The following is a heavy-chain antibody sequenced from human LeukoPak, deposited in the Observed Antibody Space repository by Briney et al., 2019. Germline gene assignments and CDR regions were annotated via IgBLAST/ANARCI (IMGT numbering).Heavy chain of an antibody. J-gene: IGHJ4*02. Sequence: GGSLRLPCAASGFSFSSYAMSWVRQAPGKGLEWVSAISGSGGSTHYADSVKGRFTISRDNSKNTLYLQMDRLRAEDTAVYYCAKDRIAVAGYFDYWGQGTLVTVSS. CDR1: GFSFSSYA. CDR3: AKDRIAVAGYFDY. CDR2: ISGSGGST. V-gene: IGHV3-23*01. D-gene: IGHD6-19*01.